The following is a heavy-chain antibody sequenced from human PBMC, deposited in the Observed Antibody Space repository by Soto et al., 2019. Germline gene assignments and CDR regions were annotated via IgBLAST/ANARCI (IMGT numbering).Heavy chain of an antibody. CDR3: ARDPIGGGTPYYCDF. CDR2: INTDTGGT. D-gene: IGHD3-10*01. Sequence: ASVKVSCKASGYTFTGYYMHWVRQAPGQGLEWLGWINTDTGGTDSAQKFQGRVTMTRDTSISTAYLELSSLRSDDTAVYYCARDPIGGGTPYYCDFWGQGT. CDR1: GYTFTGYY. V-gene: IGHV1-2*02. J-gene: IGHJ4*02.